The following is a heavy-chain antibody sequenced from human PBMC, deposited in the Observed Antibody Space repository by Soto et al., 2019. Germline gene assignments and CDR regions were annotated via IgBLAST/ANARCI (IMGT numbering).Heavy chain of an antibody. V-gene: IGHV3-73*02. Sequence: EVQLVESGGGLVHPGGSLKLSCAASGFPFNGSAMHWVRQASGKGLEWVGGIRSKPNNYATAYAASLKGRFTISRDDSKDSAYLQLNSRYAESTAGYYGAGDYYYGMDVWGQGTTVTVSS. CDR2: IRSKPNNYAT. CDR1: GFPFNGSA. J-gene: IGHJ6*02. CDR3: AGDYYYGMDV.